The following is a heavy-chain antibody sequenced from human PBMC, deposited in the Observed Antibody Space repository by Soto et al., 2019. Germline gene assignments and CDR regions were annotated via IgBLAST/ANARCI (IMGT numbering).Heavy chain of an antibody. V-gene: IGHV4-39*01. D-gene: IGHD6-19*01. J-gene: IGHJ4*02. CDR2: IYYSGST. CDR1: GGSISSSSYY. CDR3: ARHLGYSSGWTDY. Sequence: QLQLQESGPGLVKPSETLSLTCTVSGGSISSSSYYWGWIRQPPGKGLEWIGSIYYSGSTYYNPSLKSRVTISVDTSKNQFSLKLSSVTAADTAVYYCARHLGYSSGWTDYWGQGTLVTVSS.